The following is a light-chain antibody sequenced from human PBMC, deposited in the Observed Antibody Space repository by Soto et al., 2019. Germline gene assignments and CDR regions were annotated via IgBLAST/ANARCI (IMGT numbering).Light chain of an antibody. CDR2: SNN. J-gene: IGLJ3*02. CDR1: SSNIGSNT. CDR3: AAWDDSLNGWV. V-gene: IGLV1-44*01. Sequence: QSVLTQPPSASGTPGQRVTISCSGSSSNIGSNTVNWYQQLPGTAPKLLIYSNNQRPSGVPDRFSGSKSGTSASLAISGLQSEDEADDYYAAWDDSLNGWVFGGGTQLTVL.